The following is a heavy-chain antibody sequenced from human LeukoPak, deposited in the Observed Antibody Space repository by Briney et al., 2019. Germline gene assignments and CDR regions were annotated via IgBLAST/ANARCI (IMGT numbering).Heavy chain of an antibody. V-gene: IGHV4-4*02. J-gene: IGHJ4*02. D-gene: IGHD7-27*01. Sequence: SETLSLTCAVSGDSISRSIWWTWVRQPPGKGLQWIGEISLSRSTNYNPSLRSRVTISLDKSNNQFSLKLTSVTAADTAVYYCASRWVLTGEPYWGQGTLVTVSS. CDR1: GDSISRSIW. CDR3: ASRWVLTGEPY. CDR2: ISLSRST.